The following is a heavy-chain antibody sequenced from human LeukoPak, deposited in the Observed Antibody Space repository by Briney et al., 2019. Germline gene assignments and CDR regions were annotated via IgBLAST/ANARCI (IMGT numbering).Heavy chain of an antibody. CDR2: INPNSGGT. CDR3: ARAYDFLGGGFSY. CDR1: GYTFTGYY. Sequence: ASVKVSCKASGYTFTGYYMHWVRQAPVQGLEWMGWINPNSGGTNYAQKFQGRVTMTRDTSISTAYMELSRLRSDDTAVYYCARAYDFLGGGFSYWGQGTLVTVSS. D-gene: IGHD3-3*01. V-gene: IGHV1-2*02. J-gene: IGHJ4*02.